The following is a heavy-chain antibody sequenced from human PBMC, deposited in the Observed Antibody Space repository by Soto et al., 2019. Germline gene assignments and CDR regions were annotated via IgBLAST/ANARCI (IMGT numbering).Heavy chain of an antibody. CDR3: ARDSSIAVAGLDY. D-gene: IGHD6-19*01. Sequence: GGSLRLSCAASGFTLSRYSMNWVRQAPGMGLEWVSSICSSSTYIYYADSVKGRFTISRDNAKNSLYLQMNSLRAEDTAVYYCARDSSIAVAGLDYWGQGTLVTVSS. V-gene: IGHV3-21*01. CDR2: ICSSSTYI. J-gene: IGHJ4*02. CDR1: GFTLSRYS.